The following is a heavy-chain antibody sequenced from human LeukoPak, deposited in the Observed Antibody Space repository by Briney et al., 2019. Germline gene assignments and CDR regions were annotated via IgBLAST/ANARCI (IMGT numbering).Heavy chain of an antibody. Sequence: SETLSLTCTVSGGSISSGGYYWSWIRQHPGKGLEWIGYIYYSGSTYYNPSLKSRVTISVDTSKNQFSLKLSSVTAAETAVYYCARGSDPTVDPEHNWFEPWGQGTLVTVSS. CDR3: ARGSDPTVDPEHNWFEP. J-gene: IGHJ5*02. CDR1: GGSISSGGYY. CDR2: IYYSGST. D-gene: IGHD1-14*01. V-gene: IGHV4-31*03.